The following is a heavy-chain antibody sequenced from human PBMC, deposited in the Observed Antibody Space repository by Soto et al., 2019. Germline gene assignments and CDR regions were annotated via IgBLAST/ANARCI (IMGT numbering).Heavy chain of an antibody. CDR2: ISSTGESA. CDR3: VRPRRDYYDNSGYFY. CDR1: AFSFSSYP. J-gene: IGHJ4*02. D-gene: IGHD3-22*01. V-gene: IGHV3-64D*06. Sequence: EVQLVESGGGLVQPGGSLRLSCSASAFSFSSYPMHWVRQAPGKGLEYVAAISSTGESASYADSVKGRFSISRDNSKNTLYLEMSSLRPEDTAVYYCVRPRRDYYDNSGYFYWGQGTLVTVSS.